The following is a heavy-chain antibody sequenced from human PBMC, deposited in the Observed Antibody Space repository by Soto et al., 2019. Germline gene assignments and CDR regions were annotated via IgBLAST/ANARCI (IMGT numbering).Heavy chain of an antibody. CDR1: GGSISSYY. CDR3: ARDGMLLDTAMIHYYYYGMDV. D-gene: IGHD5-18*01. V-gene: IGHV4-4*07. CDR2: IYTSGST. Sequence: SEILSLTCTVSGGSISSYYWSWIRQPAGKGLEWIGRIYTSGSTNYNPSLKSRVTMSVDTSKNQFSLKLSSVTAADTAVYYCARDGMLLDTAMIHYYYYGMDVWGQGTTVTVSS. J-gene: IGHJ6*02.